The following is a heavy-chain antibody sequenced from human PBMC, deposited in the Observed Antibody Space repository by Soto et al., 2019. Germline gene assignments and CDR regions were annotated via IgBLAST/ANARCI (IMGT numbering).Heavy chain of an antibody. J-gene: IGHJ6*02. CDR2: ISYDGSNK. V-gene: IGHV3-30*18. Sequence: QVQLVESGGGVVQPGRSLRLSCAASGFTFSSYGMHWVRQAPGKGLEWVAVISYDGSNKYYADSVKGRFTISRDNSKNTLYLQMNSLRAEDTAVYYCAKDRVDYGMDVWGQGTTVTVSS. CDR1: GFTFSSYG. CDR3: AKDRVDYGMDV. D-gene: IGHD3-10*01.